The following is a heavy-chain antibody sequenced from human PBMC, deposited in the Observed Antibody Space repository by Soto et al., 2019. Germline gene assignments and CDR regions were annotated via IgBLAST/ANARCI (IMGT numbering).Heavy chain of an antibody. CDR3: SRRTSGWYLDY. J-gene: IGHJ4*02. CDR2: SGSGDST. D-gene: IGHD6-19*01. CDR1: GFTFSSYA. V-gene: IGHV3-23*01. Sequence: EVQLLESGGGLVQPGGSLRLSCAASGFTFSSYAMSWVRQAPGKGLEWVSVSGSGDSTYYADSVKGRFTISRDNSKNTLYLQLHTLRAEDTAVYYCSRRTSGWYLDYWCQGTLVTVSS.